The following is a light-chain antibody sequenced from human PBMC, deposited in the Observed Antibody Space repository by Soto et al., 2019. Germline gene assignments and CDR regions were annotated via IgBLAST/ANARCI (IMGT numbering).Light chain of an antibody. CDR1: SSDVGAYNH. V-gene: IGLV2-14*01. Sequence: QSALTQPASVSGSPGQSITISCTGTSSDVGAYNHVSWYQQHPDKAPKLMICEVNNRPSGASSRFSGSKSGNTASLTISWLQAEDEADYFCCSYTTSSTLVFGTGTSSPS. J-gene: IGLJ1*01. CDR3: CSYTTSSTLV. CDR2: EVN.